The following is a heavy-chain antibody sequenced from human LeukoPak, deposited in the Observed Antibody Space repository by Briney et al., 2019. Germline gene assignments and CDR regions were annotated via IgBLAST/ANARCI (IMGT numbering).Heavy chain of an antibody. CDR2: IKQDGSEK. CDR3: ARMEFLEWLEHYYFDY. J-gene: IGHJ4*02. CDR1: GFTFSSYE. V-gene: IGHV3-7*01. Sequence: PGGSLRLSCAASGFTFSSYEMNWVRQAPGKGLEWVANIKQDGSEKYYVDSVKGRFTISRDNAKNSLYLQMNSLRAEDTAVYYCARMEFLEWLEHYYFDYWGQRTLVTVSS. D-gene: IGHD3-3*01.